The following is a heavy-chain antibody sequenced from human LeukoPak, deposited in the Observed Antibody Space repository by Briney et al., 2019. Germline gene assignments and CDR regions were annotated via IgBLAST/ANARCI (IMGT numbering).Heavy chain of an antibody. Sequence: ASVKVSCKASGYTFTSYGISWVRQAPGQGLEWMGWINPNSGGTNYAQKFQGRVTMTRDTSISTAYMELSRLRSDDTAVYYCARVQRKVGATWWFDPWGQGTLVTVSS. CDR3: ARVQRKVGATWWFDP. CDR2: INPNSGGT. CDR1: GYTFTSYG. J-gene: IGHJ5*02. D-gene: IGHD1-26*01. V-gene: IGHV1-2*02.